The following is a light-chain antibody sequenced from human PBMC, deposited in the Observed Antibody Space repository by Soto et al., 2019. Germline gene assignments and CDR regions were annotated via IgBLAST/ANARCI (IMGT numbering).Light chain of an antibody. CDR1: ESVSSSY. Sequence: IVLTQSPGTLSLSPGERATLSCRASESVSSSYLAWYQQKPGQAPRLLIYGASSRATGTPDRFSGSGSGTDFILTISRLEPEDFAVYYCQQYGSSPWTFGQGTKV. CDR3: QQYGSSPWT. V-gene: IGKV3-20*01. J-gene: IGKJ1*01. CDR2: GAS.